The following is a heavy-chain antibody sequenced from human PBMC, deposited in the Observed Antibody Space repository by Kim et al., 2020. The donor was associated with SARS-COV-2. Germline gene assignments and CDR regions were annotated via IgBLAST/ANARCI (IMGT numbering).Heavy chain of an antibody. CDR1: GFTFSDYA. D-gene: IGHD3-10*01. J-gene: IGHJ4*02. CDR3: ARSRYGSGQSGLFEN. CDR2: ISDSGGRT. Sequence: GGSLRLSCAASGFTFSDYAFSWIRQAPGQGLEWVAAISDSGGRTYHADAVKGRFTISRDNSKDTVFLQMNSLRAEDTAVYYCARSRYGSGQSGLFENGGQGPRVTLSS. V-gene: IGHV3-23*01.